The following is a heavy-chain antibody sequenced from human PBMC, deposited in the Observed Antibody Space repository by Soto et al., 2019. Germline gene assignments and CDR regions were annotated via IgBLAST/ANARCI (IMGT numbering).Heavy chain of an antibody. CDR2: IIPIFGTA. Sequence: QVQLVQSGAEVKKPGSSVKVSCKASGGTFSSYAISWLRQAPGQGLEWMGGIIPIFGTANYAQKFQGRVTITADESTSTAYMELSSLRSDDTDVYYCEMVYAIRGSVIDYLGQGTLVTVSS. CDR3: EMVYAIRGSVIDY. J-gene: IGHJ4*02. V-gene: IGHV1-69*01. D-gene: IGHD2-8*01. CDR1: GGTFSSYA.